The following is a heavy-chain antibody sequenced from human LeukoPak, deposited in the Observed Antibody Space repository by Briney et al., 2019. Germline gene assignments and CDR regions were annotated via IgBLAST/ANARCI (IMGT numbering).Heavy chain of an antibody. J-gene: IGHJ4*02. D-gene: IGHD3-16*01. CDR3: GRDTRWGGGGRGDY. CDR1: GFSVSTNY. CDR2: IKKDGSEK. V-gene: IGHV3-7*01. Sequence: PGGSLRLSCAASGFSVSTNYMSWVRQAPGKGLEWVANIKKDGSEKYYVDSVKGRFTISRDNTKNSLYLQMNSLRAEDTAVYYCGRDTRWGGGGRGDYWGQGTLVTVSS.